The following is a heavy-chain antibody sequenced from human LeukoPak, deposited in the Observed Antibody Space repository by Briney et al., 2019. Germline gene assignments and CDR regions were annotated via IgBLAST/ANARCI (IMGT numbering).Heavy chain of an antibody. Sequence: SETLSLTCAVYGGSFSGYYWSWIRQPPGKGLEWIGEINHSGSTNYNPSLKSRVTISVDTSKNQFSLKLSSVTAADTAVYYCAIKVGAIQFDIGGQGTMVTVSS. CDR1: GGSFSGYY. CDR2: INHSGST. J-gene: IGHJ3*02. D-gene: IGHD1-26*01. CDR3: AIKVGAIQFDI. V-gene: IGHV4-34*01.